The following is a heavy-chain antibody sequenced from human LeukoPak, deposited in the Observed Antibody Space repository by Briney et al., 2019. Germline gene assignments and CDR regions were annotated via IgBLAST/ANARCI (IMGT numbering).Heavy chain of an antibody. J-gene: IGHJ4*02. Sequence: SETLSLTCTVSGGSINTSPYYWGWVRQPPEKGLEWLGSISYSGTAYYHPSLRSRVTVSRDTSKNQFSLNLNSVTAADTAVYYCVRVRTGSISDHWGQGILVIVSS. CDR2: ISYSGTA. CDR1: GGSINTSPYY. D-gene: IGHD2-8*02. CDR3: VRVRTGSISDH. V-gene: IGHV4-39*07.